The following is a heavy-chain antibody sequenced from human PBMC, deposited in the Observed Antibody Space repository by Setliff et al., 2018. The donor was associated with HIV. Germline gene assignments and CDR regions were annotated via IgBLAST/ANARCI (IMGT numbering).Heavy chain of an antibody. CDR3: ARDEVIEVAGDFDN. J-gene: IGHJ4*02. CDR1: GGTFSSYP. CDR2: INPNSGGT. V-gene: IGHV1-2*06. Sequence: ASVKVSCKASGGTFSSYPISWVRQAPGQGLEWMGRINPNSGGTNYAQKFQGRVTMTRDTSISTAYMELSRLRSDDTAVYYCARDEVIEVAGDFDNWGQGTLVTVSS. D-gene: IGHD6-19*01.